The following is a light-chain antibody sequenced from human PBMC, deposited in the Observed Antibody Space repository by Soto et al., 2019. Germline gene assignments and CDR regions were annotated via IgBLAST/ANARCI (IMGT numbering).Light chain of an antibody. CDR2: DVS. CDR1: SSDVGGYNY. CDR3: CSYAGSYTCYVV. Sequence: QSALTQPRSVSGSPGQSVTISCTGTSSDVGGYNYVSWYQQHPGKAPKLMIYDVSKRPSGVPDRFSGSKSANTASLTISGLQAEDEADYYCCSYAGSYTCYVVFGGGTKLTVL. V-gene: IGLV2-11*01. J-gene: IGLJ2*01.